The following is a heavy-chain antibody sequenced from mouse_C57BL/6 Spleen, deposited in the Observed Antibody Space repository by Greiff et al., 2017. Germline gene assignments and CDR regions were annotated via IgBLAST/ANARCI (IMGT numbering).Heavy chain of an antibody. CDR3: ARPRLLPYYFDY. CDR2: ISSGGSYT. CDR1: GFTFSRYG. V-gene: IGHV5-6*02. Sequence: EVKLVESGGDLVKPGGSLKLSCAASGFTFSRYGMSWVRQTPDKRLEWVATISSGGSYTYYPDSVKGRFTICRDKDKNTLYLQMSSLKSEDTAMYYCARPRLLPYYFDYWGQGTTLTVSS. J-gene: IGHJ2*01. D-gene: IGHD6-1*01.